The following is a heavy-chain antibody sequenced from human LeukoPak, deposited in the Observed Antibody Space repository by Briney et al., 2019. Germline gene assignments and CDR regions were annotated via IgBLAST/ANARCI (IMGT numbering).Heavy chain of an antibody. Sequence: SETLSLTCTVSGGSISSYYWSWIRQPPGKGLEWIGYIYYSGSTNYNPSLKSRVTISVDTSKNQFSLKLSSVTAADTAVYYCARDQVGWRGMDVWGQGTMVTVSS. J-gene: IGHJ6*02. CDR2: IYYSGST. CDR3: ARDQVGWRGMDV. D-gene: IGHD1-26*01. CDR1: GGSISSYY. V-gene: IGHV4-59*12.